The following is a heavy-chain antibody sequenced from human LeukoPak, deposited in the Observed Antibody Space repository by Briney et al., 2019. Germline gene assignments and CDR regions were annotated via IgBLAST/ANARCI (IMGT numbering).Heavy chain of an antibody. J-gene: IGHJ6*03. Sequence: PGGSLRLSCAASGVTFSSYWMHWVRQAPGKGLVCVSRINTDGSSTSYADSVKGRFTISRDNAKNTLYLQMNSLRAEDTAVYYCAKAMGSSAYCYYMDVWGKGTTVTVSS. CDR3: AKAMGSSAYCYYMDV. CDR1: GVTFSSYW. V-gene: IGHV3-74*01. CDR2: INTDGSST. D-gene: IGHD1-26*01.